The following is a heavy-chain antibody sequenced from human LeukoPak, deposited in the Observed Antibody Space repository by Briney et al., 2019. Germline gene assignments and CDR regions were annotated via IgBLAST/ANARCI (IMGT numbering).Heavy chain of an antibody. CDR3: ARVGDEVAYTRGYLDH. CDR1: GFTVSSHD. V-gene: IGHV3-53*04. J-gene: IGHJ4*02. CDR2: ICMGGNT. Sequence: GGSLRLSCAASGFTVSSHDMSWVRQAPGKGLEWVSVICMGGNTFYADSVKGRFTISRHTSKNTLYLQMNSLRAEDTAVYYCARVGDEVAYTRGYLDHWGQGTVVTVSS. D-gene: IGHD3-16*01.